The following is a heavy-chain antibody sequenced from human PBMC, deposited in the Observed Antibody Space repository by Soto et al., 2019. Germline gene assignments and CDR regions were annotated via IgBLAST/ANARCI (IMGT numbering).Heavy chain of an antibody. CDR2: IYYSGST. CDR3: ARRVYDYIWGSYRFDY. V-gene: IGHV4-59*08. Sequence: PSETLSLTCTVSGCPISSYYWSWFRQPPGKGLEWIGYIYYSGSTNYNPSLKSRVTISVDTSKNQFSLKLSSVTAADTAVYFCARRVYDYIWGSYRFDYWGQGTLVTVSS. CDR1: GCPISSYY. J-gene: IGHJ4*02. D-gene: IGHD3-16*02.